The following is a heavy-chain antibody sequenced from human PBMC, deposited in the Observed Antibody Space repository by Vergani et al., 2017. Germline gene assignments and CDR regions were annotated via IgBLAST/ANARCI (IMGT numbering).Heavy chain of an antibody. Sequence: EVQLVQSGAEVKKPWATMQISCKVSGDTFTDHYMHWVHPAPGKGLEWMGLVGPEDGETINAEKFKGRVTIAADTSTDTAHLELSSLRSEDTAVDYCPTPQTVTTGGMEVWGQGTTVIVSS. J-gene: IGHJ6*02. V-gene: IGHV1-69-2*01. D-gene: IGHD4-17*01. CDR1: GDTFTDHY. CDR2: VGPEDGET. CDR3: PTPQTVTTGGMEV.